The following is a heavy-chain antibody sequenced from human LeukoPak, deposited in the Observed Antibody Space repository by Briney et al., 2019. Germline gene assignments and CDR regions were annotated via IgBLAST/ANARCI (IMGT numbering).Heavy chain of an antibody. CDR2: IYPGDSDT. CDR3: AIQDDYGDY. V-gene: IGHV5-51*01. J-gene: IGHJ4*02. Sequence: GGALKISRKGSGYSFTSYWIGWGGQMPRESLEWMGIIYPGDSDTRYSPSFQGQVTISADKSISIAYLQWSSLKASDTAMYYCAIQDDYGDYWGQGTLVTVSS. CDR1: GYSFTSYW. D-gene: IGHD2-15*01.